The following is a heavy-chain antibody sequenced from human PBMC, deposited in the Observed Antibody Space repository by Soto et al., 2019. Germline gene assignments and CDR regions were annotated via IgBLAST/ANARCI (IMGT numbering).Heavy chain of an antibody. D-gene: IGHD2-21*02. Sequence: GSRRLSCAASGFTFSDYYMSWIRQAPGKGLEWVSYISSSGSTIYYADSVKGRFTISRDNAKNSLYLQMNSLRAEDTAVYYCARAPDYPPYCGGDCHQRDKDYWGQGTLVTVSS. J-gene: IGHJ4*02. V-gene: IGHV3-11*01. CDR2: ISSSGSTI. CDR3: ARAPDYPPYCGGDCHQRDKDY. CDR1: GFTFSDYY.